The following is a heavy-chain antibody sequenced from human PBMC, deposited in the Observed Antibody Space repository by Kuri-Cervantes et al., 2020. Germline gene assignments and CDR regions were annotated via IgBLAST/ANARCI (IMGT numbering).Heavy chain of an antibody. CDR1: GGTFSSYA. Sequence: SVKVSCKASGGTFSSYAISWVRQAPGQGLEWMGGIIPIFGTANYAQKFQGRVTITRDTSASTAYMELSSLRSEDTAVYYCARSNDSSGYYPPLFDYWGQGTLVTVSS. CDR2: IIPIFGTA. CDR3: ARSNDSSGYYPPLFDY. V-gene: IGHV1-69*05. J-gene: IGHJ4*02. D-gene: IGHD3-22*01.